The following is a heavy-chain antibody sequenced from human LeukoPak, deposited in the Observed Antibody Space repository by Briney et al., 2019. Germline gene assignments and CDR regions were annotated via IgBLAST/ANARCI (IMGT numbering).Heavy chain of an antibody. CDR3: ARGFWVWPQRSRRGYYFDY. CDR1: GGTFSSYA. Sequence: SVKVSCKASGGTFSSYAISWVRQAPGQGLEWMGGIIPIFGTANYAQKFQGRVTITTDESTSTAYMELSSLRSEDTAVYYCARGFWVWPQRSRRGYYFDYWGQGTLVTVSS. D-gene: IGHD3-10*01. J-gene: IGHJ4*02. CDR2: IIPIFGTA. V-gene: IGHV1-69*05.